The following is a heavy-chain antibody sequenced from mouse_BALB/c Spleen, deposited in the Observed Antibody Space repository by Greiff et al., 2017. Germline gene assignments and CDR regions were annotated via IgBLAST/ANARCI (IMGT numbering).Heavy chain of an antibody. J-gene: IGHJ1*01. CDR3: ARGPYYGSDWYFDV. CDR1: GFTFSSYA. Sequence: DVKLVESGGGLVKPGGSLKLSCAASGFTFSSYAMSWVRQTPEKRLEWVASISSGGSTYYPDSVKGRFTISRDNARNILYLQMSSLRSEDTAMYYCARGPYYGSDWYFDVWGAGTTVTVSS. D-gene: IGHD1-1*01. CDR2: ISSGGST. V-gene: IGHV5-6-5*01.